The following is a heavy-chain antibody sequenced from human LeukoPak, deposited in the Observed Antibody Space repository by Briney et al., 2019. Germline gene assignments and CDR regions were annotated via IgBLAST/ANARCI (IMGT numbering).Heavy chain of an antibody. CDR2: LYSSGDT. CDR3: AREVEGSGTYFYYSFYMDV. J-gene: IGHJ6*03. V-gene: IGHV4-4*07. D-gene: IGHD3-10*01. Sequence: GSLRLSCAASGFTFSSYGMHWIRQPAGKGLEWIGRLYSSGDTNYNPSLKSRVTMSVDTSKNQFSLKLNSVTAADTAVYYCAREVEGSGTYFYYSFYMDVWGKGTTVTVSS. CDR1: GFTFSSYG.